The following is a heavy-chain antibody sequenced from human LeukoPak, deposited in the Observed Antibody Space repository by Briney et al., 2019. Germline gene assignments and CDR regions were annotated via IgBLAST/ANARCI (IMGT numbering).Heavy chain of an antibody. J-gene: IGHJ4*02. CDR2: ISGSGGST. CDR3: AKGDYDSSGYYGPIDY. D-gene: IGHD3-22*01. Sequence: PGGSLRLSYAASGFTFSSYAMSWVRQAPGKGLEWVSAISGSGGSTYYADSVKGRFTISRDNSKNTLYLQMNSLRAEDTAVYYCAKGDYDSSGYYGPIDYRGQGTLVTVSS. V-gene: IGHV3-23*01. CDR1: GFTFSSYA.